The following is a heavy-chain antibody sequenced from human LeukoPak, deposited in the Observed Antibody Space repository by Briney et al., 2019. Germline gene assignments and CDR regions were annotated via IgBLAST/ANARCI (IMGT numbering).Heavy chain of an antibody. D-gene: IGHD1-26*01. Sequence: SVKVSCKASGGTLNNYAVNWVRQAPGQGLEWMGGTNPFYGATNYAAKFQGRVTITADESTGTVYMELSSLRSEDTAVYYCARMKGYSYSDYWGQGTLVTVSS. J-gene: IGHJ4*02. CDR2: TNPFYGAT. CDR3: ARMKGYSYSDY. V-gene: IGHV1-69*13. CDR1: GGTLNNYA.